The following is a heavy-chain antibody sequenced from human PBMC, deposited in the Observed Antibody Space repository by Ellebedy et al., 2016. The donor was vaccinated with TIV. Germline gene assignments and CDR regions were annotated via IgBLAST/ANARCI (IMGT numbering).Heavy chain of an antibody. Sequence: AASVKVSCKASGGTFSSYAISWVRQAPGQGLEWMGGIIPIFGTANYAQKFQGRVTITADESTSTAYMELSSLRSEDTAVYYCAREPHKEHYYDSSGYDAFDIWGQGTMVTVSS. CDR1: GGTFSSYA. D-gene: IGHD3-22*01. V-gene: IGHV1-69*13. CDR2: IIPIFGTA. J-gene: IGHJ3*02. CDR3: AREPHKEHYYDSSGYDAFDI.